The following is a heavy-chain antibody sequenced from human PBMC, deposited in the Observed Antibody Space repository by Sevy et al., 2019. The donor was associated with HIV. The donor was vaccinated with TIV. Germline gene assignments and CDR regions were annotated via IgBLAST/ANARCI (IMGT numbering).Heavy chain of an antibody. CDR1: GFTFSKYS. J-gene: IGHJ4*02. Sequence: GVSLRLSCVASGFTFSKYSMSWVRQTPGKGLEWVATFSFGCGKINYADSVKGRFTISRDDSRNTFYLQMNSLRAEDTAIYYCAREGCTKPHDYWGQGTLVTVSS. V-gene: IGHV3-23*01. D-gene: IGHD2-8*01. CDR3: AREGCTKPHDY. CDR2: FSFGCGKI.